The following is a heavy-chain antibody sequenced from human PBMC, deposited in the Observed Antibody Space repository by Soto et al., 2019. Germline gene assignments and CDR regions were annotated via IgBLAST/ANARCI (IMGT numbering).Heavy chain of an antibody. CDR1: GFTFGDYA. CDR2: IRSKAYGGTT. D-gene: IGHD3-22*01. J-gene: IGHJ6*03. V-gene: IGHV3-49*03. Sequence: GGSLRLSCTASGFTFGDYAMSWFRQAPGKGLEWVGFIRSKAYGGTTEYAASVKGRFTISRDDSKSIAYLQMNSLKTEDTAVYYCTREGIVVVNYYYYMDVWGKGTTVTVSS. CDR3: TREGIVVVNYYYYMDV.